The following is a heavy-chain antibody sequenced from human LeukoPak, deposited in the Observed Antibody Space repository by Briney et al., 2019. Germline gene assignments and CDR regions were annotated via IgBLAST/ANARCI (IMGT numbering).Heavy chain of an antibody. V-gene: IGHV3-30*04. CDR2: ISYDGSNK. Sequence: GGSLRLSCAASGFTFSSYAMHWVRQAPGKGLEWVVVISYDGSNKYYADSVKGRFTISRDNSKNALYLQMNSLRAEDTAVYYCARDRHYYGSGSENWFDPWGQGTLVTVSS. CDR1: GFTFSSYA. J-gene: IGHJ5*02. CDR3: ARDRHYYGSGSENWFDP. D-gene: IGHD3-10*01.